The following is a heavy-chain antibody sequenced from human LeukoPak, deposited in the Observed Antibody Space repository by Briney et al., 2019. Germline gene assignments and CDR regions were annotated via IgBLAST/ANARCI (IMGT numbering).Heavy chain of an antibody. CDR1: GFTFNNHA. Sequence: PGRSLRLSCTASGFTFNNHAMSWVRQAPGKGLEWVSVIYSGGSTYYADSVKGRFTISRDNSKNTLYLQMNSLRAEDTAVYYCARDGDCSSTSCHNDAFDIWGQGTMVTVSS. CDR2: IYSGGST. D-gene: IGHD2-2*02. CDR3: ARDGDCSSTSCHNDAFDI. V-gene: IGHV3-53*01. J-gene: IGHJ3*02.